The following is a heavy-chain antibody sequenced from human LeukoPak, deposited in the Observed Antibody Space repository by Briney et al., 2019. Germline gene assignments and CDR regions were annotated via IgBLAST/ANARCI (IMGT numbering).Heavy chain of an antibody. D-gene: IGHD2-2*01. Sequence: SSETLSLTCTVSGGSISSSSYYWGWIRQPPGTGLEWIGSIYYSGSTYYNPSLKSRVTISVDTSKNQFSLKLSSVTAADTAVYYCARDPSIQLLSDWFDPWGQGTLVTVSS. V-gene: IGHV4-39*07. J-gene: IGHJ5*02. CDR2: IYYSGST. CDR1: GGSISSSSYY. CDR3: ARDPSIQLLSDWFDP.